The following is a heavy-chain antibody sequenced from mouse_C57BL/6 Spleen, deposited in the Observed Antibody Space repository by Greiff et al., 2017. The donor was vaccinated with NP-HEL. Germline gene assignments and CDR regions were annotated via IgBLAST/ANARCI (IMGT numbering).Heavy chain of an antibody. CDR3: TRDYDYDGFAY. Sequence: EVMLVESGEGLVKPGGSLKLSCAASGFTFSSYAMSWVRQTPEKRLEWVAYISSGGDYIYYADTVKGRFTISRDNARNTLYLQMSSLKSEDTAMYYCTRDYDYDGFAYWGQGTLVTVSA. CDR2: ISSGGDYI. D-gene: IGHD2-4*01. CDR1: GFTFSSYA. V-gene: IGHV5-9-1*02. J-gene: IGHJ3*01.